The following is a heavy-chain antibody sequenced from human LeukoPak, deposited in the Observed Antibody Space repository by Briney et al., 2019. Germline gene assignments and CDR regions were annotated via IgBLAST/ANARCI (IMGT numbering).Heavy chain of an antibody. J-gene: IGHJ4*02. CDR2: ITSSSGYI. Sequence: GGSLRLSCAASGFTFSNGWMTWVRQAPGKGLEWVSSITSSSGYISYADSVKGRFTISRDNAKNSLYLQMSSLRAEDTAVYYCARGGSNSPYYFDYWGQGTLVTVSS. CDR3: ARGGSNSPYYFDY. CDR1: GFTFSNGW. V-gene: IGHV3-21*01. D-gene: IGHD2-2*01.